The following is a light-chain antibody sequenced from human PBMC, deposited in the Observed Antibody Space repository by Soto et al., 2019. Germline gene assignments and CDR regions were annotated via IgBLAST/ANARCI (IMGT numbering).Light chain of an antibody. CDR1: QSISNF. CDR2: AAS. J-gene: IGKJ4*02. V-gene: IGKV1-39*01. CDR3: QQSNSTPLT. Sequence: DIQMTQSPSSLSASVGDRVTITCRASQSISNFVNWYQQKPGKAPKLLIYAASSLQSGVPSRFSGSGSGTDFTLTISSLQPEDFATYYCQQSNSTPLTFGGGTKVEIK.